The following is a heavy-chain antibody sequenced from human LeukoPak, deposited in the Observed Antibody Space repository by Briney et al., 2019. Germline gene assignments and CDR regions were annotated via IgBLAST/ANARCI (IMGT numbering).Heavy chain of an antibody. J-gene: IGHJ4*02. CDR1: GYTFTNYD. V-gene: IGHV1-18*01. CDR3: ARDLRYSYEFHPPSRYDY. CDR2: ISAYNGNT. D-gene: IGHD5-18*01. Sequence: ASVKVSCKASGYTFTNYDINWVRQATGQGLEWMGWISAYNGNTNYAQKLQGRVTMTTDTSTSTAYMELRSLRSDDTAVYYCARDLRYSYEFHPPSRYDYWGQGTLVTVSS.